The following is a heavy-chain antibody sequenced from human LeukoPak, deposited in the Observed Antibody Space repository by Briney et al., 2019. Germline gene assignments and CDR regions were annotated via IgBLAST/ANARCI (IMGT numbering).Heavy chain of an antibody. V-gene: IGHV4-4*09. CDR2: IYTSGST. CDR3: ARHDLPYSWFDP. CDR1: GGSISSYY. Sequence: PSETLSLTCTVSGGSISSYYWSWIRQPPGKGLEWIGYIYTSGSTNYNPSLKSRVTISVDTSKNQFSLKLSSVTAADTAVYYCARHDLPYSWFDPWGQGTLVTVSS. J-gene: IGHJ5*02.